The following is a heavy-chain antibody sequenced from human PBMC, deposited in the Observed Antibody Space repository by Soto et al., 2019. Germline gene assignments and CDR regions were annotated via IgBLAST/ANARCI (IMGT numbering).Heavy chain of an antibody. V-gene: IGHV4-30-4*01. J-gene: IGHJ5*02. Sequence: QVQLQESGPGLVKPSQTLSLTCTVSGGSISSGDYYWSWIRQPPGKGLEWIGYIYYSGSTYYNPSLKSRVTISVDTSKNQFSLKLSSVTAADTAVYYCAREVARIGGVRRGFDPWGQGTLVTVSS. CDR1: GGSISSGDYY. CDR2: IYYSGST. CDR3: AREVARIGGVRRGFDP. D-gene: IGHD1-1*01.